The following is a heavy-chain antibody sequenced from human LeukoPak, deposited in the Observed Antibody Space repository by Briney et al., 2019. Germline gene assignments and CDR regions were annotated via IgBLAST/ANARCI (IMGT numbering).Heavy chain of an antibody. CDR3: TRSHPMGYYYYGMDV. CDR2: IRSKANSYAT. J-gene: IGHJ6*02. V-gene: IGHV3-73*01. CDR1: GFTFSGSA. D-gene: IGHD2-8*01. Sequence: GGSLRLSCAASGFTFSGSAMHWVRQASGKGLEWVGRIRSKANSYATAYAASVKGRFTISRDDSKNTAYLQMNSLKTEDTAVYYCTRSHPMGYYYYGMDVWGQGTTVTVSS.